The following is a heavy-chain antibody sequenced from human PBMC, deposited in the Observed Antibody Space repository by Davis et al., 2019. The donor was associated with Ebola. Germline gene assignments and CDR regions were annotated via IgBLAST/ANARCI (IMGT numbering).Heavy chain of an antibody. CDR2: MNPNSGNT. CDR3: ARAPSLKADGPTWYNWVDP. D-gene: IGHD2-8*01. J-gene: IGHJ5*02. Sequence: ASVKVSCKASGYTFTSYDITWVRQATGQGLEWMGWMNPNSGNTGYAQKFQGRVTLTRSTSISTAYMELSSLRSDDTAVYYCARAPSLKADGPTWYNWVDPWGQGTPVTVSS. CDR1: GYTFTSYD. V-gene: IGHV1-8*01.